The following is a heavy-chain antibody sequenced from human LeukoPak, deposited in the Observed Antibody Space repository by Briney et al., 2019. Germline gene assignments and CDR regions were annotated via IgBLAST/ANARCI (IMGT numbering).Heavy chain of an antibody. CDR3: AKGLSSSWYAGIDY. CDR2: ISWDGGST. D-gene: IGHD6-13*01. J-gene: IGHJ4*02. Sequence: GGSLRLSCAASGFTFDDFALHWVRPAPGRGLEWVSLISWDGGSTYYADSVEGRFTISRDNSKHSLYLQMNSLRSEDTAFYYCAKGLSSSWYAGIDYWGQGTLVTVSS. V-gene: IGHV3-43D*03. CDR1: GFTFDDFA.